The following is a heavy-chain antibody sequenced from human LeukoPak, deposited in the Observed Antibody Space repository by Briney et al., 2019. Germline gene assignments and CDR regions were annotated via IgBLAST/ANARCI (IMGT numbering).Heavy chain of an antibody. J-gene: IGHJ4*02. CDR2: ISGSGGST. CDR3: AERRDFWSGYDY. CDR1: GFTFSSFA. D-gene: IGHD3-3*01. Sequence: PGGSLRLSCVASGFTFSSFAMSWVRQAPGKGLEWVSAISGSGGSTYYADSVKGRFTISRDNSKNTLYLQMNSLRAEDTAVYYCAERRDFWSGYDYWGQGTLVTVSS. V-gene: IGHV3-23*01.